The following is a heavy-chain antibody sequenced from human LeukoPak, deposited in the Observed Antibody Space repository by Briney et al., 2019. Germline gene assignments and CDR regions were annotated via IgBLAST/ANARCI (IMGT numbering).Heavy chain of an antibody. CDR3: ARALGFWSDPHY. J-gene: IGHJ4*02. D-gene: IGHD3-3*01. Sequence: SETLSLTGTVPGGSITSDYWSWIRQPAGKGLQWIGRIYSSGSTNYNPSLKSRVTMSVDTSKNQFSLRLSSVTAADTAVYYCARALGFWSDPHYWGQGTLVTVSS. CDR2: IYSSGST. CDR1: GGSITSDY. V-gene: IGHV4-4*07.